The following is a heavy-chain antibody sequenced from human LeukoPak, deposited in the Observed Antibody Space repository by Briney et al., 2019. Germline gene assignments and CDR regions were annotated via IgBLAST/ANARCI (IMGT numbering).Heavy chain of an antibody. D-gene: IGHD2-21*02. Sequence: PGGSLRLSCAASGFTFSSYAMHWVRQAPGKGLEWVAVISYDGSNKYYADSVKGRFTISRDNSKNTLYLQMNSLRAEDTAVYYCARDAVVVTATSYYFDYWGQGTLVTVSS. J-gene: IGHJ4*02. CDR3: ARDAVVVTATSYYFDY. CDR1: GFTFSSYA. CDR2: ISYDGSNK. V-gene: IGHV3-30-3*01.